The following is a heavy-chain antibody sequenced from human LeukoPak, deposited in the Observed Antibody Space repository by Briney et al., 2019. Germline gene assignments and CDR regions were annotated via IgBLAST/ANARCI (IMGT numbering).Heavy chain of an antibody. D-gene: IGHD6-6*01. CDR2: IYYSGST. CDR3: ARGLAARRRGYFDY. CDR1: GGSISSSSYC. V-gene: IGHV4-39*01. J-gene: IGHJ4*02. Sequence: SETLSLTCTVSGGSISSSSYCWGWIRQPPGKGLEWIGSIYYSGSTYYNPSLKSRVTISVDTSKNQFSLKLSSVTAADTAVYYCARGLAARRRGYFDYWGQGTLVTVSS.